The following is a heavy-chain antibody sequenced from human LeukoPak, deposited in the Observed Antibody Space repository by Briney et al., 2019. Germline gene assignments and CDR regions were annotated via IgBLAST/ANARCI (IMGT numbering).Heavy chain of an antibody. V-gene: IGHV1-2*05. CDR1: GYTFTAYY. J-gene: IGHJ4*02. CDR2: INTNSGGT. Sequence: GASVKVSCKASGYTFTAYYIHWVRQAPGQGLEWMGRINTNSGGTTYAQKFQGRVTMTRDTSISTAYMELSSLTSDDTVVYYCALVVTLDYWGQGTLVTVSS. D-gene: IGHD2-2*01. CDR3: ALVVTLDY.